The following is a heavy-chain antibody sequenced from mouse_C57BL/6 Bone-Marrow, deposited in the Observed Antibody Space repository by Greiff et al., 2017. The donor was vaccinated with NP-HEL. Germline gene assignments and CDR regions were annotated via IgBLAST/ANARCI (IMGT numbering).Heavy chain of an antibody. J-gene: IGHJ4*01. CDR2: INPNNGGT. V-gene: IGHV1-26*01. CDR3: ARWLLRMDY. D-gene: IGHD2-3*01. Sequence: EVQLQQSGPELVKPGASVKISCKASGYTFTDYYMNWVKQSHGKSLEWIGDINPNNGGTSYNQKFKGKATLTVDKSSSTAYMELRSLTSEDSAVYYCARWLLRMDYWGQGTSVTVSS. CDR1: GYTFTDYY.